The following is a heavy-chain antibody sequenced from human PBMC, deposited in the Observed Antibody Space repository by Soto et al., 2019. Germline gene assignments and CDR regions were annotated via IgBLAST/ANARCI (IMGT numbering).Heavy chain of an antibody. CDR1: GYTFTSYG. Sequence: ASVKVSCKASGYTFTSYGISWVRQAPGQGLEWMGWISAYNGNTNYAQKLQGRVTMTTDTSTSTAYMELRSLRSDDTAAYYCATDYYDCSGYYYKPRPLDYWGQGTLVTVSS. D-gene: IGHD3-22*01. CDR2: ISAYNGNT. V-gene: IGHV1-18*01. J-gene: IGHJ4*02. CDR3: ATDYYDCSGYYYKPRPLDY.